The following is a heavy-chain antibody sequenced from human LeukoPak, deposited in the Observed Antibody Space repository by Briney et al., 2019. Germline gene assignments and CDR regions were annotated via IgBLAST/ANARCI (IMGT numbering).Heavy chain of an antibody. D-gene: IGHD4-17*01. J-gene: IGHJ4*02. Sequence: GGSLRLSCAASGFTFSSYGMPWVRQAPGKGLEWVAFISYDGSNKYYADSVKGRFTISRDNSKNTVNLQMNSLRAEDTAVYYCAKRGSPTTVTYPDYWGQGTLVTVSS. V-gene: IGHV3-30*18. CDR1: GFTFSSYG. CDR3: AKRGSPTTVTYPDY. CDR2: ISYDGSNK.